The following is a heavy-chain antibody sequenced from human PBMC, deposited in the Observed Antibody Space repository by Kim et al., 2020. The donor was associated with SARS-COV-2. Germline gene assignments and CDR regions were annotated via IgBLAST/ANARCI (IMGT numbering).Heavy chain of an antibody. Sequence: AQKSQGRVTVTADESTSTAYMERSSLGSEDTAVYYCARGTSGSYYGGFDYWGQGTLVTVSS. J-gene: IGHJ4*02. CDR3: ARGTSGSYYGGFDY. V-gene: IGHV1-69*01. D-gene: IGHD1-26*01.